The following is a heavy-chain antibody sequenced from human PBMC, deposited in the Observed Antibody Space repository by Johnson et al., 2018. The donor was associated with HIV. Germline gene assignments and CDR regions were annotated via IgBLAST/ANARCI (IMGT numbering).Heavy chain of an antibody. J-gene: IGHJ3*02. CDR2: IRYDGSRK. Sequence: QVQLVESGGGVVQPGRSLRLSCAASGFTFSTYAMHWVRQAPGKGLEWVAFIRYDGSRKHYADSVKGRFTISRDNSKNTMYLQMNSLRAEDTAVYYCARPYSSGWYEPRDAFDIWGQGTMVTVSS. D-gene: IGHD6-13*01. CDR3: ARPYSSGWYEPRDAFDI. V-gene: IGHV3-33*08. CDR1: GFTFSTYA.